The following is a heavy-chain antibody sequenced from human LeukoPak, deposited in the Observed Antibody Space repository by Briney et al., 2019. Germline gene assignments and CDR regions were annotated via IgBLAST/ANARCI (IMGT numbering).Heavy chain of an antibody. V-gene: IGHV3-23*01. Sequence: GGSLRLSCAASGFTFSSYAMSWVRQAPGKGLEWVSVISGSGTSTYYADSVKGRFTISRDNSKNTLYLQMNSLRAEDTAVYYCAKDAPYSSGWYRFDCWGQGTLVTVSS. CDR2: ISGSGTST. CDR3: AKDAPYSSGWYRFDC. CDR1: GFTFSSYA. J-gene: IGHJ4*02. D-gene: IGHD6-19*01.